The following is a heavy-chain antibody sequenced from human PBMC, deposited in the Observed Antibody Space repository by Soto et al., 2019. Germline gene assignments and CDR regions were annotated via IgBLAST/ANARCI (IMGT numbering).Heavy chain of an antibody. J-gene: IGHJ4*02. Sequence: EVQLVETGGGLIQPGGSLRLSCAASGFTVSSNYMSWVRQAPGKGLEWVSVIYSGGSTYYADSVKGRFTISRDNSKNTLYLQMNSLRAKDTAVYYCARSPYSGYDPPRFDYWGQGTLVTVSS. CDR1: GFTVSSNY. CDR3: ARSPYSGYDPPRFDY. V-gene: IGHV3-53*02. D-gene: IGHD5-12*01. CDR2: IYSGGST.